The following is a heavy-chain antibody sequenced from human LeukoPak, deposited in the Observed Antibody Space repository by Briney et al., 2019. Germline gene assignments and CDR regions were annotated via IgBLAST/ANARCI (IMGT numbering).Heavy chain of an antibody. Sequence: SETLSLTCTVSGVSISTYYWSWIRQPPGKGLEWIGYIYYSGSTNYNPSLKSRVTISVDTSKNQFSLKLSSVTAADTAVYYCAGGVRYFDRLYDYWGQGTLVTVSS. D-gene: IGHD3-9*01. J-gene: IGHJ4*02. CDR2: IYYSGST. CDR1: GVSISTYY. CDR3: AGGVRYFDRLYDY. V-gene: IGHV4-59*08.